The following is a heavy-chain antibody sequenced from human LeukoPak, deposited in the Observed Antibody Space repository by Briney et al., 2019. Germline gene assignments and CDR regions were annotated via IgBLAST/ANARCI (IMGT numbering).Heavy chain of an antibody. CDR3: AKDPYSSPYYGPGY. Sequence: GGSLRLSCAASGFTFSSYAMSWVRQAPGKGLEWVSTINGSGDRKYYTDSVKGRFTISRVSSENTLYLQMSSLRADDTAVYYCAKDPYSSPYYGPGYLGQGTLVTVSS. V-gene: IGHV3-23*01. J-gene: IGHJ4*02. CDR2: INGSGDRK. D-gene: IGHD6-19*01. CDR1: GFTFSSYA.